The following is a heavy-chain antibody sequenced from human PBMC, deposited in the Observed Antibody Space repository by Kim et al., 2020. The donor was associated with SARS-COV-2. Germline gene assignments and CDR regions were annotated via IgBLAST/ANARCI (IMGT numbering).Heavy chain of an antibody. CDR3: TRGYTYRDY. CDR2: INADGTKT. CDR1: GFIFSNSW. V-gene: IGHV3-74*01. J-gene: IGHJ4*02. D-gene: IGHD5-18*01. Sequence: GGSLRLSCAASGFIFSNSWTYWVRQAPGKGLVWVSRINADGTKTNYADSVKGRFTISRDNAKNTLYLQMNSLRDEDTAVYYCTRGYTYRDYWGQGTLVTVSS.